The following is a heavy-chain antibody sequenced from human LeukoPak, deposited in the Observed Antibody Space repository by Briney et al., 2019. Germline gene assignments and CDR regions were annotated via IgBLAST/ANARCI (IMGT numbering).Heavy chain of an antibody. Sequence: PSETLSLTCTVSGGSISSSSYYWGWIRQPPGKGLEWIGSIYYSGSTYYNPSLKSRVTISVDTSKNQFSLKLSSVTAADTAVYYCARGPYLSKFHYDSSGYSTHYFDYWGQGTLVTVSS. V-gene: IGHV4-39*07. CDR2: IYYSGST. CDR3: ARGPYLSKFHYDSSGYSTHYFDY. CDR1: GGSISSSSYY. D-gene: IGHD3-22*01. J-gene: IGHJ4*02.